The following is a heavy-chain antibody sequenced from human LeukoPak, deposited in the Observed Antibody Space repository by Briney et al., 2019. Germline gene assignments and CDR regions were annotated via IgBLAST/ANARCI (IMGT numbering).Heavy chain of an antibody. J-gene: IGHJ3*02. Sequence: ASVKVSCKASGYTFTSYYMHWVRQAPGQGLEWMGIINPSGGSTSYAQKFQGRVTMTRDTSTSTVYMELSSLRSEDTAVYYCARESGELLLGDAFDIWGQGTMVTVSS. CDR2: INPSGGST. D-gene: IGHD1-26*01. CDR3: ARESGELLLGDAFDI. V-gene: IGHV1-46*01. CDR1: GYTFTSYY.